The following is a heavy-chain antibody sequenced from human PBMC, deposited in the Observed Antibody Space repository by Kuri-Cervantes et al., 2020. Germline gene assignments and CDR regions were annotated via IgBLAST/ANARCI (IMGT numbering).Heavy chain of an antibody. V-gene: IGHV3-20*04. CDR3: AREGDNYGDYEFDY. CDR2: TNWNGGST. Sequence: GESLKISCAASGFTFDDYGMSWVRQAPGKGLEWVSGTNWNGGSTGYADSVKGRFTISRDNAKNSLYLQMNSLRAEDTAVYYCAREGDNYGDYEFDYWGQGTLVTVSS. D-gene: IGHD4-17*01. CDR1: GFTFDDYG. J-gene: IGHJ4*02.